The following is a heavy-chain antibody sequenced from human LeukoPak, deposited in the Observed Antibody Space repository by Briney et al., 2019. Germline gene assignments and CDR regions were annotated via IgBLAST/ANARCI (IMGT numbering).Heavy chain of an antibody. J-gene: IGHJ4*02. V-gene: IGHV3-23*01. D-gene: IGHD2-15*01. CDR2: IGGSGGDT. CDR1: GFSFSSYA. Sequence: PGGSRRLSCAASGFSFSSYAMSWVRQAPGKGLEWVSAIGGSGGDTYYADSVKGRFTISRDNSKNTLYLQMNSLRAEDTAVYYCAKGGYCSGGSCPTGSSFFDYWGQGTLVTVSS. CDR3: AKGGYCSGGSCPTGSSFFDY.